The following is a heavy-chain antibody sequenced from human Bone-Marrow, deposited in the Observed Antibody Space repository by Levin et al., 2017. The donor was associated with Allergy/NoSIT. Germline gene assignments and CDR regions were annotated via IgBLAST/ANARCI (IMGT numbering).Heavy chain of an antibody. CDR3: AKDRVAARPGPTYYYYYGMDD. Sequence: GESLKISCAASGFTFSSYGMHWVRQAPGKGLEWVAVISYDRNNEYYAESVKGRFTISRDNSKNTLYLQMNSLRGEDTAVYYCAKDRVAARPGPTYYYYYGMDDWGQGTTVTVSS. CDR1: GFTFSSYG. J-gene: IGHJ6*02. CDR2: ISYDRNNE. D-gene: IGHD6-6*01. V-gene: IGHV3-30*18.